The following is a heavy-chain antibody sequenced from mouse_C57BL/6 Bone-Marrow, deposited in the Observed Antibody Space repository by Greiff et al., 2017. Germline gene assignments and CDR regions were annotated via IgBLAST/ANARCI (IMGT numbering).Heavy chain of an antibody. CDR2: INYDGSST. Sequence: EVNLVESEGGLVQPGSSMKLSCTASGFTFSDYYMDWVRQVPVKGLEWVANINYDGSSTYYLDSLKSRFIISKDNANNILYLQMSSLKSEDTATYYCARDRGITTVVDDYAMDYWGQGTSVTVSS. V-gene: IGHV5-16*01. CDR1: GFTFSDYY. CDR3: ARDRGITTVVDDYAMDY. J-gene: IGHJ4*01. D-gene: IGHD1-1*01.